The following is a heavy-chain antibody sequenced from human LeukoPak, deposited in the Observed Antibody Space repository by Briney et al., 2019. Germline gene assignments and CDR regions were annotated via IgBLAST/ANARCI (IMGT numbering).Heavy chain of an antibody. Sequence: PSQTLSLTCTVSGGSISSGDYYWSWIRQPPGKGLEYIGYIYYSGSTNYNPSLKSRVTISVDTSKNQFSLKLSSVTAADTAVYYCARGTIRYNWNPRYYFDYWGQGTLVTVSS. J-gene: IGHJ4*02. CDR2: IYYSGST. CDR3: ARGTIRYNWNPRYYFDY. CDR1: GGSISSGDYY. D-gene: IGHD1-20*01. V-gene: IGHV4-30-4*01.